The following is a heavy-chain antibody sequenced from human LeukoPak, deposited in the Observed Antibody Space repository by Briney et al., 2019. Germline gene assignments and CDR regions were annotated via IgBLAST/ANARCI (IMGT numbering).Heavy chain of an antibody. CDR2: INSNSGGT. CDR1: GYTFTGYY. D-gene: IGHD2-15*01. J-gene: IGHJ5*02. V-gene: IGHV1-2*02. CDR3: ARAGPIVAWTAGQLWFDP. Sequence: GASVKVSCKASGYTFTGYYMHWVRQAPGQGLEWMGWINSNSGGTNYAQKFQGRVTMTRDTSISTAYMELSRLRSDDTAVYYCARAGPIVAWTAGQLWFDPWGQGTLVTVSS.